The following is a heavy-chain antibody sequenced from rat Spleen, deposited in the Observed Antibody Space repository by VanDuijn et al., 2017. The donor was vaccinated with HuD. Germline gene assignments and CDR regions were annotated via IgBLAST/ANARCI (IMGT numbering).Heavy chain of an antibody. CDR3: ARRPGDFDY. V-gene: IGHV5-7*01. D-gene: IGHD1-4*01. CDR1: GFTFNDYY. Sequence: EVQLVESGGGLVQPGRSLKLSCAASGFTFNDYYLAWVRQAPTKGLEWVASINYDGIGTYYRDSVKGRFTISRDNAKTTLYLQMDSLRSEDTATYYCARRPGDFDYWGQGVMVTVSS. CDR2: INYDGIGT. J-gene: IGHJ2*01.